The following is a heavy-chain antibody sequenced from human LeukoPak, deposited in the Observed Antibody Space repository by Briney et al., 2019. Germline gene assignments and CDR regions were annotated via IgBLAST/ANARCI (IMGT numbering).Heavy chain of an antibody. Sequence: SETLSLTCTVSGGSISSSSYYWGWIRQPPGKGLEWIGSIYYSGSTNYNPSLKSRVTISVDTSKNQFSLKLSSVTAADTAVYYCARREYHNWFDPWGQGTLVTVSS. D-gene: IGHD2-2*01. CDR2: IYYSGST. V-gene: IGHV4-39*07. CDR3: ARREYHNWFDP. CDR1: GGSISSSSYY. J-gene: IGHJ5*02.